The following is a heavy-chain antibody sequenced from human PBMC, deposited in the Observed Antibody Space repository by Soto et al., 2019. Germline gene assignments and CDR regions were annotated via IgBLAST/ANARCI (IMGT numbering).Heavy chain of an antibody. CDR2: VKQDESEI. D-gene: IGHD3-10*01. CDR3: ATWFGQLGAF. Sequence: GSLRRSCAASGFTRFAFSAYWMSWVRQAPGKGLEWVANVKQDESEIHYGDSVKGRFTISRDNAKNSLYLQMNSLRAEDTAVYYCATWFGQLGAFWGQGTLVIGSS. V-gene: IGHV3-7*05. CDR1: GFTRFAFSAYW. J-gene: IGHJ4*02.